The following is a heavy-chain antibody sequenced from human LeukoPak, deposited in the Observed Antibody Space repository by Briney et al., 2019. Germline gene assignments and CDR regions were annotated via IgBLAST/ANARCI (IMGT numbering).Heavy chain of an antibody. J-gene: IGHJ4*02. V-gene: IGHV4-59*11. Sequence: SETLSLTCTVSGGSISSHYWSWIRQPPGKGLEWIGYIYYSGSTNYNSSLKSRVTISVDKSKNQFSLKLSSVTAADTAVYYCARGPTDYYDSSGYYHYFDYWGQGTLVTVSS. CDR2: IYYSGST. CDR1: GGSISSHY. CDR3: ARGPTDYYDSSGYYHYFDY. D-gene: IGHD3-22*01.